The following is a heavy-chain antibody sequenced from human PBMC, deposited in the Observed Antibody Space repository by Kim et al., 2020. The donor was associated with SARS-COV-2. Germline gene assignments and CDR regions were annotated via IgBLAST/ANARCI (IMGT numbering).Heavy chain of an antibody. D-gene: IGHD6-13*01. J-gene: IGHJ4*02. CDR2: IYYSGST. CDR3: ATPSHHSSSWLRTYYFDY. V-gene: IGHV4-39*01. Sequence: SETLSLTCTVSGFSISSSSYYWVWLRQPPGMGLEWIGSIYYSGSTYYNPSLKSRVTISVDTSKNQFSLKLSSVTAADTAVYYCATPSHHSSSWLRTYYFDYWGEGTLVTDSS. CDR1: GFSISSSSYY.